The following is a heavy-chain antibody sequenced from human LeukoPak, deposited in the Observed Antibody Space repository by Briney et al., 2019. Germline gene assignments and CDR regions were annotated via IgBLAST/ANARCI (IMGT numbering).Heavy chain of an antibody. D-gene: IGHD4-17*01. Sequence: GRSLRLSCAASGFTFSSYGMHWVRQAPGKGLEWVAVISYDGSNKYYADSVKGRFTISRDNSKNTLYLQMNSLRAEDTAVYYCAKSFTTTVPHYYYYGMDVWGQGTTVTVSS. CDR3: AKSFTTTVPHYYYYGMDV. CDR1: GFTFSSYG. V-gene: IGHV3-30*18. CDR2: ISYDGSNK. J-gene: IGHJ6*02.